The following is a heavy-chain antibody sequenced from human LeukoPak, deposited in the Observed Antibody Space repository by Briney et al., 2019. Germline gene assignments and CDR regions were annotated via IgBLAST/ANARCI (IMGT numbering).Heavy chain of an antibody. D-gene: IGHD3-22*01. CDR2: INTSGGST. CDR3: ARDRYYDDGGYYYKEDY. CDR1: AYTFTSYH. V-gene: IGHV1-46*01. Sequence: RWASVKVSCKRSAYTFTSYHIHWVRQAPGQGLEWMGVINTSGGSTNYAQNFQGRVTMTRDTSTSTVYMELSSLRSEDTAVYYCARDRYYDDGGYYYKEDYWGQGTLVTVSS. J-gene: IGHJ4*02.